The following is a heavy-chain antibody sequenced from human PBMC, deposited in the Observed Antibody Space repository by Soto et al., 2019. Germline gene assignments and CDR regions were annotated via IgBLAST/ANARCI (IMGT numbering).Heavy chain of an antibody. CDR3: ARPLRLRRFGGPRGTAFDP. V-gene: IGHV1-69*06. D-gene: IGHD3-10*01. CDR1: GGTFSSYA. Sequence: QVQLVQSGAEVKKPGSSVKVSCKASGGTFSSYAISWLRQAPGQGLEWMGGIIPIFGTANYAQKFQGRVTITADKSTSTAYMELSSLRSEDTAVYYCARPLRLRRFGGPRGTAFDPWGQGPLVTVSS. J-gene: IGHJ5*02. CDR2: IIPIFGTA.